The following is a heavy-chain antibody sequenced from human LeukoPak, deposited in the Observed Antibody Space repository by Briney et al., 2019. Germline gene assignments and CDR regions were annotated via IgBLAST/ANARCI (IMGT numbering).Heavy chain of an antibody. J-gene: IGHJ4*02. CDR3: ARVSPYSSSSADF. Sequence: QPGESLRLSCAASGFTFSRYWIHWVRQAPGKGLEWVSRINPDGSTTTYADSVKGRFTISRDNAKNTVYLQMNSLRAEDAAVYYCARVSPYSSSSADFWGQGTLVTVSS. CDR1: GFTFSRYW. D-gene: IGHD6-6*01. V-gene: IGHV3-74*01. CDR2: INPDGSTT.